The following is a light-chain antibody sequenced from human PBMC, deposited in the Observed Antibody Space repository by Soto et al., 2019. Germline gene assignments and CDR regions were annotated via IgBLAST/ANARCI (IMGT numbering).Light chain of an antibody. CDR3: GTWDNSLRAGV. Sequence: QSVLTQPPSVSAAPGQNITISCSGSSSNIGTNFVSWYHQLPRAAPKLLIYDNDKRPSGIPDRFSGSKSGTSATLGITGLQTGDEADYYCGTWDNSLRAGVFGGGTKVTVL. J-gene: IGLJ3*02. CDR2: DND. V-gene: IGLV1-51*01. CDR1: SSNIGTNF.